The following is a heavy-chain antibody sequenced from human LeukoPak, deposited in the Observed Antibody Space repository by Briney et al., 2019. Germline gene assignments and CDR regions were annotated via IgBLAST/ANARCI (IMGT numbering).Heavy chain of an antibody. D-gene: IGHD2-15*01. Sequence: SETLSLTCTVSGYSVSSGYYWGWIRQPPGEGLEWIGSIYHSGSTYYNPSLKSRVTISVDTSKNQFSLKLSSVTAADTAVYYCARFTSHCSGGSCYPDYWGQGTLVTVSS. J-gene: IGHJ4*02. CDR3: ARFTSHCSGGSCYPDY. CDR1: GYSVSSGYY. V-gene: IGHV4-38-2*02. CDR2: IYHSGST.